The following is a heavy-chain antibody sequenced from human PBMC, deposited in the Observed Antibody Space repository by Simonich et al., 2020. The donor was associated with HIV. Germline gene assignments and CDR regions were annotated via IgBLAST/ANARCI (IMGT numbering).Heavy chain of an antibody. CDR2: SYPSDSDT. Sequence: EVQLVQSGAEVKKPGESLKISCKGSGYSFTSSWIGWVRQMPGKGLEWMGFSYPSDSDTRYSPSFQGQVTISADKSISTAYLQWSSLKASDTAMYYCARTYYYDSSGYYPYFDYWGQGTLVTVSS. V-gene: IGHV5-51*01. J-gene: IGHJ4*02. D-gene: IGHD3-22*01. CDR1: GYSFTSSW. CDR3: ARTYYYDSSGYYPYFDY.